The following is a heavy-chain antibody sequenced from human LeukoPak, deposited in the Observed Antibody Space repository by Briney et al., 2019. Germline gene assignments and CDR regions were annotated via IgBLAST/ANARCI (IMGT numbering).Heavy chain of an antibody. D-gene: IGHD6-19*01. CDR1: GDSISSNGCY. CDR3: ARTVAVTGRPFDY. J-gene: IGHJ4*02. Sequence: SETLSLTCSVSGDSISSNGCYWGWIRRPPGKGLEWLGIIYYTGSTYYNPSLKSRVIISVDTSKNQFSLKLSSVTAADTAVYYCARTVAVTGRPFDYWGRGTLVTVSS. CDR2: IYYTGST. V-gene: IGHV4-39*01.